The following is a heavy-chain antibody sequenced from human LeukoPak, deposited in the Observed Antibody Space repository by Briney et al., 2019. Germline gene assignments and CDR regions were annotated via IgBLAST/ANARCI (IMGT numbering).Heavy chain of an antibody. D-gene: IGHD2-2*01. CDR2: INPNSGGT. J-gene: IGHJ6*03. V-gene: IGHV1-2*02. CDR3: ARDHCSSTSCPKNYYYYYMDV. CDR1: GYTFTGYY. Sequence: GASVKVSCKASGYTFTGYYMHWVRQAPGQGLEWMGWINPNSGGTNYAQKFQGRVTMTRDTSISTAYMELSRLRSDDTAVYYCARDHCSSTSCPKNYYYYYMDVWGKGTTATVSS.